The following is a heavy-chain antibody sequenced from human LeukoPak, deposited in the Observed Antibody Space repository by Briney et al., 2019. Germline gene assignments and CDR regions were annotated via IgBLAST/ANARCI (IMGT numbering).Heavy chain of an antibody. CDR2: FDPEDGET. D-gene: IGHD2-15*01. CDR1: GYTLTELS. J-gene: IGHJ4*02. Sequence: ASVKLSCNVSGYTLTELSMHWVRQAPGKGNEWMGGFDPEDGETIYAQKFQGRVTMTEDTSTDAAYMELSSLRSEDTAVYYCATGLGYCSGGSCALGDYWGQGTLVTVSS. CDR3: ATGLGYCSGGSCALGDY. V-gene: IGHV1-24*01.